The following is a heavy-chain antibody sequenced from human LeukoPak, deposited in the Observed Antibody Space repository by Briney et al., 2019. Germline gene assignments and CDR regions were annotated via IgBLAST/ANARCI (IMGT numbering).Heavy chain of an antibody. CDR3: ARRRDQEDYFDY. CDR1: GGSISSRSYY. CDR2: VYYSGTT. J-gene: IGHJ4*02. V-gene: IGHV4-39*01. Sequence: PSETLSLTCTVSGGSISSRSYYWDWIRQPPGKGPEWIGTVYYSGTTYYNPSLKSRVTISIDSSKNQFSLKVRSVTAADTAVYSCARRRDQEDYFDYWGQGTLVTVSS.